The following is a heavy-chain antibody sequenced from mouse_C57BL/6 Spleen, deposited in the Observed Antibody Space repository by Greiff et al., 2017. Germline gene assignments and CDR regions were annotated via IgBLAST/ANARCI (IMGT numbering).Heavy chain of an antibody. Sequence: EVQLQQSGPELVKPGASVKISCKASGYTFTDYYMNWVKQSHGKSLEWIGDINPNNGGTRYNQKFKGKATLTVDKTSSTAYMELRSLTSEDSAVYYCARRKGVCFDYWGPGTTLTVSS. CDR2: INPNNGGT. CDR3: ARRKGVCFDY. J-gene: IGHJ2*01. CDR1: GYTFTDYY. V-gene: IGHV1-26*01.